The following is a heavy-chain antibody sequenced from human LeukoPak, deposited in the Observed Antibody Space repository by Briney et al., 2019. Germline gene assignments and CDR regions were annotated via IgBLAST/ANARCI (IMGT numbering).Heavy chain of an antibody. CDR1: GFTVSSNY. Sequence: GGSLRLSCAASGFTVSSNYMSWVRQAPGKGLEWVSVIYSGGSTYYADSVKGRFTISRDNSKNTLYLQMNSLRAEDMAVYYCARDRGLSYFDYWGQGTLVTVSS. D-gene: IGHD3-10*01. CDR2: IYSGGST. J-gene: IGHJ4*02. V-gene: IGHV3-53*01. CDR3: ARDRGLSYFDY.